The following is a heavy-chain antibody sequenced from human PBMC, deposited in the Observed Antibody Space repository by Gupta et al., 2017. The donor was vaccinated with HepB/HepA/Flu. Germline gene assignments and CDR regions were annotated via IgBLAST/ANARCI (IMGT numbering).Heavy chain of an antibody. CDR1: GFTFTDYY. J-gene: IGHJ4*02. V-gene: IGHV3-11*01. Sequence: QVQLVESGGGLVKPGGSLRLSCAASGFTFTDYYMIWIRQAPGKGLEWISYMSSSSLSIYYADSVKGRFTIARDNAKNSLYLQMSSLTADDTAVYYCARSRYSTSWLHFDYWGQGNLVTVSS. D-gene: IGHD6-13*01. CDR3: ARSRYSTSWLHFDY. CDR2: MSSSSLSI.